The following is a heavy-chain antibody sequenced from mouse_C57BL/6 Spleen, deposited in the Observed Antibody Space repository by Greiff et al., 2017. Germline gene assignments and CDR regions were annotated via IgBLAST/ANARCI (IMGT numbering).Heavy chain of an antibody. CDR1: GYAFSSYW. Sequence: QVQLKQSGAELVKPGASVKISCKASGYAFSSYWMNWVKQRPGKGLEWIGQIYPGDGDTNYNGKFKGKATLTADKSSSTAYMQLSSLTSEDSAVYFCARKGNLGQGYAMDYWGQGTSVTVSS. J-gene: IGHJ4*01. D-gene: IGHD3-3*01. CDR2: IYPGDGDT. V-gene: IGHV1-80*01. CDR3: ARKGNLGQGYAMDY.